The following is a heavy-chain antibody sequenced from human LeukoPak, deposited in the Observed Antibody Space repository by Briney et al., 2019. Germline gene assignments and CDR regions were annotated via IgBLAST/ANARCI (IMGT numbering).Heavy chain of an antibody. CDR1: GGSISSSSYY. Sequence: KASETLSLTCTVSGGSISSSSYYWGWIRQPPGQGLEWIGSIYYSGSTYYNPSLKSRVTISVDTSKNQFSLKLSSVTAADTAVYYCASNGGYSSSVDYWGQGTLVTVSS. V-gene: IGHV4-39*01. D-gene: IGHD6-13*01. CDR3: ASNGGYSSSVDY. J-gene: IGHJ4*02. CDR2: IYYSGST.